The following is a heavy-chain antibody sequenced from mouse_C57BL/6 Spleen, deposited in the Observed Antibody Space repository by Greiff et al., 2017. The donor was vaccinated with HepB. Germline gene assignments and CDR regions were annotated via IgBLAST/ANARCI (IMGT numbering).Heavy chain of an antibody. CDR3: ATRQLRLVGYAMDY. J-gene: IGHJ4*01. D-gene: IGHD3-2*02. CDR1: GYTFTSYW. V-gene: IGHV1-50*01. CDR2: IDPSDSYT. Sequence: QVQLQQPGAELVKPGASVKLSCKASGYTFTSYWMQWVKQRPGQGLEWIGEIDPSDSYTNYNQKFKGKATLTVDTSSSTAYMQLSSLTSEDSAVYYCATRQLRLVGYAMDYWGQGTSVTVSS.